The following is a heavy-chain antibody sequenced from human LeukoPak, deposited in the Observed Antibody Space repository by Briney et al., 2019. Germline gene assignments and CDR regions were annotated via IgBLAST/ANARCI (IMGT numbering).Heavy chain of an antibody. CDR3: AQDIAWGAFEH. V-gene: IGHV3-23*01. Sequence: GGSLRLSCAASGFTFSSYGMSWVRQAAGKGLEWVSGISPSGGDTYYADSVKGRFTISRDDSRNTLSLQMNSLRVEDTALYYCAQDIAWGAFEHWGQGTLVTVSS. CDR2: ISPSGGDT. CDR1: GFTFSSYG. J-gene: IGHJ4*02. D-gene: IGHD7-27*01.